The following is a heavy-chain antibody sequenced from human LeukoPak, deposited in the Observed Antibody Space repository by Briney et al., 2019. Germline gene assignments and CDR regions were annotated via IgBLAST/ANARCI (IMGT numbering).Heavy chain of an antibody. Sequence: GESLKISCKGSGYSFTSYWIGWVRQMPGKGLEWMGINYPGDSDTRYNPSFQGQVTTSADKSISTAYLQWSRRKASDTAMYYCARHHCSSTSCYPDIWGQGTMVTVSS. D-gene: IGHD2-2*01. CDR2: NYPGDSDT. CDR1: GYSFTSYW. J-gene: IGHJ3*02. V-gene: IGHV5-51*01. CDR3: ARHHCSSTSCYPDI.